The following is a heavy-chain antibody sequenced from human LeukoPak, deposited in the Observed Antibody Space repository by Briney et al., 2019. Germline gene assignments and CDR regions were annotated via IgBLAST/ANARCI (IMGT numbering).Heavy chain of an antibody. J-gene: IGHJ4*02. CDR2: ISSNGGST. V-gene: IGHV3-64*01. Sequence: GGSLRLSCAASGFTFSSYAMHWVRQAPGKGLEYVSAISSNGGSTYYANSVKGRFTISRDNSKNTLYLQMGSLRAEDMAVYYCAYYHVNEEPPTFWGQGTLVTVSS. CDR1: GFTFSSYA. CDR3: AYYHVNEEPPTF. D-gene: IGHD1-1*01.